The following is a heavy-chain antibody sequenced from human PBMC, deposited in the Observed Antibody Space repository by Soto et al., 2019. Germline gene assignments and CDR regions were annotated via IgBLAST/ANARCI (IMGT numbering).Heavy chain of an antibody. D-gene: IGHD3-22*01. CDR3: ARGAYDSSGWNWFDP. Sequence: GASVKVSCKASGGTFSSYAIIWVRQAPGQGLEWMGGIIPIFGTANYAQKFQGRVTITADESTSTAYMELSSLRSEDTAVYYCARGAYDSSGWNWFDPWGQGTLVTVSS. CDR1: GGTFSSYA. V-gene: IGHV1-69*13. J-gene: IGHJ5*02. CDR2: IIPIFGTA.